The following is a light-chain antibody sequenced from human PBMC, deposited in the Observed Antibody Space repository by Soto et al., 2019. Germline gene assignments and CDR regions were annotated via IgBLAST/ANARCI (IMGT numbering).Light chain of an antibody. CDR3: QHYHNWPPWT. J-gene: IGKJ1*01. CDR2: GAS. V-gene: IGKV3-15*01. CDR1: QSVSSN. Sequence: EIVITQSPATLSVSPGEMATFSFRASQSVSSNLACYQQKPGQAPRLLIYGASIRATGIPARFSGSGSGTEFTLTISSLQSEDFAVYYCQHYHNWPPWTFGQGTKVEVK.